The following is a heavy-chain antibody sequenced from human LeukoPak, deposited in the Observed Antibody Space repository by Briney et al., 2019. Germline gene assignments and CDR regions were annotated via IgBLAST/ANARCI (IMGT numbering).Heavy chain of an antibody. CDR1: GFTFSSYW. CDR3: ARARGSWSYFDY. Sequence: GGSLRLSCAASGFTFSSYWMSWVRQAPGKGLEWVANIKPDGSEKYHLESVKGRFTISRDNAKNSVYLQMNSLRVDDTAVYYCARARGSWSYFDYWGQGTLVTVSS. J-gene: IGHJ4*02. CDR2: IKPDGSEK. D-gene: IGHD2-15*01. V-gene: IGHV3-7*01.